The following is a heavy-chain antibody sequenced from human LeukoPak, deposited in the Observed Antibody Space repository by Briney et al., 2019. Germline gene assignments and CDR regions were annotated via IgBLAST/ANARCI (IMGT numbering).Heavy chain of an antibody. V-gene: IGHV4-61*02. CDR3: ARENDDSSGYYYRNAFDI. CDR2: IYTSGST. CDR1: GGSISSGSYY. J-gene: IGHJ3*02. D-gene: IGHD3-22*01. Sequence: SETLSLTCTVSGGSISSGSYYWSWIRQPAGKGLEWIGRIYTSGSTNYNPSLKSRVTISVDTSKNQLSLKLSSVTAADTAVYYCARENDDSSGYYYRNAFDIWGQGTMVTVSS.